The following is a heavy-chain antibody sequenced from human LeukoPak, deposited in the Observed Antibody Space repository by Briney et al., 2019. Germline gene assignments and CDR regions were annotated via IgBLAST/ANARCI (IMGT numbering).Heavy chain of an antibody. J-gene: IGHJ4*02. V-gene: IGHV1-18*01. D-gene: IGHD3-10*01. Sequence: ATVKVSCKASGYTFTSYGISWVRQAPGQGLGWMGWISAYNGNTNYAQKLQGRVTMTTDTSTSTAYMELRSLRSDDTAVYYCARGPLWFGELSNYFDYWGQGTLVTVSS. CDR1: GYTFTSYG. CDR2: ISAYNGNT. CDR3: ARGPLWFGELSNYFDY.